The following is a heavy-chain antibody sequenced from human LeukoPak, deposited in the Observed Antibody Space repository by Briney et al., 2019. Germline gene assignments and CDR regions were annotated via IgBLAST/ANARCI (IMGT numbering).Heavy chain of an antibody. CDR1: GLTFNTYW. CDR2: INRDGSEK. Sequence: PGGSLRLSCAASGLTFNTYWMTWVRQAPGKGLEWVANINRDGSEKNYVDSVRGRFTISRDNTKNSLYLQMNSLTVEDTAVYYCGRDPGYRSDYWGQGTLVTVSS. J-gene: IGHJ4*02. V-gene: IGHV3-7*05. D-gene: IGHD5-12*01. CDR3: GRDPGYRSDY.